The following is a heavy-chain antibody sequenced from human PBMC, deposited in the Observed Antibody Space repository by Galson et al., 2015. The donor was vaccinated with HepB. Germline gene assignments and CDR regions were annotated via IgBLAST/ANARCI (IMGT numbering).Heavy chain of an antibody. V-gene: IGHV3-30-3*01. J-gene: IGHJ4*02. CDR3: ARDSVGATGHYFDY. Sequence: SLRLSCAASGFTFSSYAMHWVRQAPGKGLEWVAVISYDGSNKYYADSVKGRFTISRDNSKNTLYLQMDSLRAEDTAVYYCARDSVGATGHYFDYWGQGTLVTVSS. CDR1: GFTFSSYA. D-gene: IGHD1-26*01. CDR2: ISYDGSNK.